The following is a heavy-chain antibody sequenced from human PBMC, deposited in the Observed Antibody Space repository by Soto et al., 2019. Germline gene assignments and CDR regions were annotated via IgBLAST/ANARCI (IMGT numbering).Heavy chain of an antibody. CDR3: ARQPESTSYFDY. J-gene: IGHJ4*02. CDR1: GASISTSSDF. D-gene: IGHD2-2*01. Sequence: PSETLSLTCSLSGASISTSSDFWGWIRQAPGKGLEWIGNVYQSGTTRLNPSLKSRVSIFVDRSKNQFSLELNSATAADRAVYYCARQPESTSYFDYWGQGILVTVSS. CDR2: VYQSGTT. V-gene: IGHV4-39*01.